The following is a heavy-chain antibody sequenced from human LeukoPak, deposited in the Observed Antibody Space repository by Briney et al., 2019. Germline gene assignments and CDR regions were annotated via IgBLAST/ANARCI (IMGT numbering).Heavy chain of an antibody. CDR2: INTGSSHI. D-gene: IGHD1-26*01. CDR3: ARDPTYYLRYGYFDF. Sequence: GGSLRLSCAASGFISSNSAMNWVRQAPGKGLEWVSSINTGSSHIYYADSVKGRFTISRDNAKNSVYLQMNSLRAEDTAVYYCARDPTYYLRYGYFDFWGQGILVTVSS. CDR1: GFISSNSA. V-gene: IGHV3-21*01. J-gene: IGHJ4*02.